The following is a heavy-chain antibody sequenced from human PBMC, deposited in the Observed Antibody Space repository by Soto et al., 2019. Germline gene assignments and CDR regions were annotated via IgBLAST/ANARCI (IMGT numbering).Heavy chain of an antibody. CDR3: AKEKGWASG. V-gene: IGHV3-30*18. CDR1: GFTFSSYG. Sequence: QVQLVESGGGVVQPGRSLRLSCAASGFTFSSYGMHWVRQARGKGLEWVAVISYDGSNKYYADSVKGRFTISRDNSKNTLYLQMNSLRAEDTAVYYCAKEKGWASGWGQGTLVTVSS. D-gene: IGHD3-3*01. J-gene: IGHJ4*02. CDR2: ISYDGSNK.